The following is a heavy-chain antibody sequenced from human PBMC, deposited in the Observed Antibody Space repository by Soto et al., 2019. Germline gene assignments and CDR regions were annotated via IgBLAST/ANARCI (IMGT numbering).Heavy chain of an antibody. CDR3: TRDIGGRCAY. D-gene: IGHD3-16*01. V-gene: IGHV3-74*01. CDR2: IDEYGNTI. Sequence: PRLSCAASGFTFSSYWMHWVRQVPGKGLLWVSRIDEYGNTIDYADSVRGRFTISRDNARNTLYLEMNSLRAEDTALYYCTRDIGGRCAYWGPGTLVPVSS. J-gene: IGHJ4*02. CDR1: GFTFSSYW.